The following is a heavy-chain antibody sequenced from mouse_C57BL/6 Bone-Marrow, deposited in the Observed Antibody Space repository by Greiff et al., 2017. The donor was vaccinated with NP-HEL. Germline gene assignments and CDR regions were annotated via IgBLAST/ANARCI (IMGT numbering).Heavy chain of an antibody. V-gene: IGHV5-12*01. J-gene: IGHJ1*03. CDR2: ISNGGGST. CDR3: ARQYYYGPWYFDV. CDR1: GFTFSDYY. Sequence: EVQGVESGGGLVQPGGSLKLSCAASGFTFSDYYMYWVRQTPEKRLEWVAYISNGGGSTYYPDTVKGRFTISRDKATNTLYLQMSRLKSEDTAMYYCARQYYYGPWYFDVWGTGTTVTVSS. D-gene: IGHD1-1*01.